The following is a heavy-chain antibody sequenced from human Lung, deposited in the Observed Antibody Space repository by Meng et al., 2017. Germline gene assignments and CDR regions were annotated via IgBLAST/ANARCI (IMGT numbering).Heavy chain of an antibody. CDR3: ARKKWLATGEVH. V-gene: IGHV7-4-1*02. D-gene: IGHD6-19*01. CDR2: INTNTGDP. CDR1: GYTFTNYA. J-gene: IGHJ4*02. Sequence: QVQLVQAGSEVKKPGAEVRSSCKASGYTFTNYAMNWVRQAPGQGLEWMGWINTNTGDPTYAQGFTGRFVFSLDTSVSTAYLQISSLKTEDTAVYYCARKKWLATGEVHWGQGTLVTVSS.